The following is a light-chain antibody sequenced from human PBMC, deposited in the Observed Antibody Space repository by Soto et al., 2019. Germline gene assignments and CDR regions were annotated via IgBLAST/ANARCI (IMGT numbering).Light chain of an antibody. Sequence: GDRVTITCRASQNINNWIAWYQQKPGKAPKFLIYDASTLESGVPSRFSGSGFGTEFSLTISSLQRDDFGTYYCQQYSRLWSFGQGTKVDIK. CDR3: QQYSRLWS. V-gene: IGKV1-5*01. CDR1: QNINNW. CDR2: DAS. J-gene: IGKJ1*01.